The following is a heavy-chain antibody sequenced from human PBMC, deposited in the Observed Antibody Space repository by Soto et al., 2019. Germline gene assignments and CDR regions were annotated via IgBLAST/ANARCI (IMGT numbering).Heavy chain of an antibody. CDR3: ARHRARNWFDP. CDR2: IYYSGST. V-gene: IGHV4-39*01. J-gene: IGHJ5*02. CDR1: CGSISSSSYY. Sequence: SETLSPTCIVSCGSISSSSYYWGWIRQPPGKGLEWIGSIYYSGSTYYNPSLKSRVTISVDTSKNQFSLKLSSVTAADTAVFYCARHRARNWFDPWGQGTLVTVSS. D-gene: IGHD6-6*01.